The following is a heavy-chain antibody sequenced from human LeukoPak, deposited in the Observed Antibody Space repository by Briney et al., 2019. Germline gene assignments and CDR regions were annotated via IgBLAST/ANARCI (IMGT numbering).Heavy chain of an antibody. J-gene: IGHJ2*01. D-gene: IGHD6-13*01. CDR2: INHSGST. Sequence: SETLSLTCTVSGGSISSSSYYWSWIRQPPGKGLEWIGEINHSGSTNYNPSLKSRVTISVDTSKNQFSLKLSSVTAADTAVYYCARHRIAANGRYFDLWGRGTLVTVSS. V-gene: IGHV4-39*01. CDR1: GGSISSSSYY. CDR3: ARHRIAANGRYFDL.